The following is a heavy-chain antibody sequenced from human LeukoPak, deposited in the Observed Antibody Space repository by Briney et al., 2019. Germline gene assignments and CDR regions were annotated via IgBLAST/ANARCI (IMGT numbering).Heavy chain of an antibody. D-gene: IGHD3-22*01. CDR3: ARDSPYYYDSSGYYGAIRY. Sequence: ASVKVSCKVSGYTFTSYYMHWVRQAPGQGLEWMGIINPSGGSTSYAQKFQGRVTMTRDTSTSTVYMELSSLRSEDTAVYYCARDSPYYYDSSGYYGAIRYWGQGTLVTVSS. V-gene: IGHV1-46*01. CDR2: INPSGGST. J-gene: IGHJ4*02. CDR1: GYTFTSYY.